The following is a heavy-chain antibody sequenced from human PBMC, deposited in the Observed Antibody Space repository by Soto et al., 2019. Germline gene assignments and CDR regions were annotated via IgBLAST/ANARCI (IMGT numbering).Heavy chain of an antibody. D-gene: IGHD1-1*01. Sequence: SETLSLTCTVSGFSISGYYWSWIRQPPGKGLEWIAYIYYSGSSNSNPSLKSRVTISVDTSKNQFSLKLSSVTAADTAVYYCARHSNEYRKSLDYWGQGTLVTVSS. J-gene: IGHJ4*02. CDR3: ARHSNEYRKSLDY. CDR2: IYYSGSS. CDR1: GFSISGYY. V-gene: IGHV4-59*08.